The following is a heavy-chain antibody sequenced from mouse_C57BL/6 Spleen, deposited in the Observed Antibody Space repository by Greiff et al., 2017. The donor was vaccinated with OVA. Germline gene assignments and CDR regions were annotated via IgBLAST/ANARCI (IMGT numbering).Heavy chain of an antibody. J-gene: IGHJ2*01. CDR2: INPNNGGT. CDR3: ARSSITTVVATG. D-gene: IGHD1-1*01. V-gene: IGHV1-26*01. CDR1: GYTFTDYY. Sequence: EVQLQQSGPELVKPGASVKISCKASGYTFTDYYMNWVKQSHGKSLEWIGDINPNNGGTSYNQKFKGKATLTVDKSSSTAYMELRSLTSEDSAVYYCARSSITTVVATGWGQGTTLTVSS.